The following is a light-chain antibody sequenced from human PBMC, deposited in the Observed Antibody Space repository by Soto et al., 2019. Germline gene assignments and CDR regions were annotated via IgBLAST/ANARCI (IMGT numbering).Light chain of an antibody. V-gene: IGKV1-5*03. J-gene: IGKJ1*01. Sequence: DIQMTQSPSTLSASVRDRVTITCRASQSIRSWLAWYQQKPGKAPKLLIYKASSLESGVPSRFSGSGSGTEFTLTISSLQPDDSATYYCQQYDSYPWTYGQGTKGEIK. CDR3: QQYDSYPWT. CDR2: KAS. CDR1: QSIRSW.